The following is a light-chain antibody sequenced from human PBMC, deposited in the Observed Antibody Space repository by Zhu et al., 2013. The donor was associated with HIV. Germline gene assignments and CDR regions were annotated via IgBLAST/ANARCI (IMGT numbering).Light chain of an antibody. V-gene: IGKV1-5*03. Sequence: DIQMTQSPSTLSASVGDRVTITCRASQSLSTWLAWYQQKPGKAPKLLIYKASHLESGVPSRFSGSGSGTEFTLTISSLQPDDFATYYCQQYNSYSTFGQGTKVEIK. CDR2: KAS. CDR3: QQYNSYST. J-gene: IGKJ1*01. CDR1: QSLSTW.